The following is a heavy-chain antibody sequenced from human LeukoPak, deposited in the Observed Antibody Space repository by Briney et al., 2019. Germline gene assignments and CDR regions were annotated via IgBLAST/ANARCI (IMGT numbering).Heavy chain of an antibody. Sequence: ASVKVSCKASGYTFNGYGICWVRQAPGQGLEWIGRIDPSNGNIKYAEKLQGRVTMTTDTSTSTAYMDLRSLRSDDTAEYYFGRDGVSGHFDYWGRGTLVTVSS. J-gene: IGHJ4*01. CDR3: GRDGVSGHFDY. V-gene: IGHV1-18*01. D-gene: IGHD3-3*01. CDR1: GYTFNGYG. CDR2: IDPSNGNI.